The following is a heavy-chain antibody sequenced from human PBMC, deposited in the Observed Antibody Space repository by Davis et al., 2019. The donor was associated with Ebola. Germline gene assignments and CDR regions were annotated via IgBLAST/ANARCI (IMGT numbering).Heavy chain of an antibody. J-gene: IGHJ4*02. CDR3: ARVRWTSGYYFDY. D-gene: IGHD3-22*01. CDR1: AFTFGDYA. Sequence: GESLKISCTASAFTFGDYAMSWFRQAPGKGLEWVSAISGSGGSTYYADSVKGRFTISRDNSKNTLYLQMNSLRAEDTAVYYCARVRWTSGYYFDYWGQGTLVTVSS. CDR2: ISGSGGST. V-gene: IGHV3-23*01.